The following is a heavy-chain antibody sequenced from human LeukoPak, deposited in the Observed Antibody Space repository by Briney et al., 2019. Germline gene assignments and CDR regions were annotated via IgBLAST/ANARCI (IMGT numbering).Heavy chain of an antibody. CDR2: IYTSGST. D-gene: IGHD6-19*01. CDR3: ARDRGIAVAY. CDR1: GGSISSGSYY. J-gene: IGHJ4*02. Sequence: SETLSLTCTVSGGSISSGSYYWSWIRQPAGKGLEWIRRIYTSGSTNYNPSLKSRVTISVDTSKNQFSLKLSSVTAADTAVYYCARDRGIAVAYWGQGTLVTVSS. V-gene: IGHV4-61*02.